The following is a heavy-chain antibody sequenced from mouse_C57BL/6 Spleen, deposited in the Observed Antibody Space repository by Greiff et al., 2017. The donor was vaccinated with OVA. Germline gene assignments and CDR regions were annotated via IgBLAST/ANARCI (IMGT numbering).Heavy chain of an antibody. V-gene: IGHV1-66*01. D-gene: IGHD2-4*01. Sequence: QVQLKQSGPELVKPGASVKISCKASGYSFTSYYIHWVKQRPGQGLEWIGWIYPGSGNTKYNEKFKGKATLTADTSSSTAYMQLSSLTSEDSAVYYCARPLIYYDYDGYYFDYWGQGTTLTVSS. J-gene: IGHJ2*01. CDR1: GYSFTSYY. CDR3: ARPLIYYDYDGYYFDY. CDR2: IYPGSGNT.